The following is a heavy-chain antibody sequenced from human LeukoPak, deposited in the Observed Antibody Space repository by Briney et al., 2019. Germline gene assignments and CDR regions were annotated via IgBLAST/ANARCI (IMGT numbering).Heavy chain of an antibody. CDR1: GFTFNNYG. CDR2: ISGSGGST. J-gene: IGHJ4*02. D-gene: IGHD3-16*01. Sequence: PGKSLRLSCAASGFTFNNYGMHWVRQAPGKGLEWVSAISGSGGSTYYADSVKGRFTISRDNSKNTLFLQMNSLRVEDTAVYYCTKDRSYGYDYWGQGTLVTVSS. CDR3: TKDRSYGYDY. V-gene: IGHV3-23*01.